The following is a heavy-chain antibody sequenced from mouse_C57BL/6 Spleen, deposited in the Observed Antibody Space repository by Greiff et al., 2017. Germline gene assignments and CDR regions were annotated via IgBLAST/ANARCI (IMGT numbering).Heavy chain of an antibody. Sequence: QVQLQQPGAELVKPGASVKLSCKASGYTFTSYWMQWVKQRPGQGLEWIGEIDPSDSYTNYNQKFQGKATLTVDTSSSTAYMQLSSLTSEDSAVYYCSRRGYWGQGTTLTVSS. CDR3: SRRGY. CDR2: IDPSDSYT. CDR1: GYTFTSYW. V-gene: IGHV1-50*01. J-gene: IGHJ2*01.